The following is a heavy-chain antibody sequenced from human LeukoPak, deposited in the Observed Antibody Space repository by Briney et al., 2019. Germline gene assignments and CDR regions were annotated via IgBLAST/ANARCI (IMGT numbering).Heavy chain of an antibody. Sequence: PGGSLRLSCAASGFIFSSYAMNWVRQAPGKGLEWVSAINDGGGRTYYADSVKGRFTISRDNSKNTLYLQMNSLRAEDTALYFCAKGSDMAATAPEYWGQGILVAVSS. CDR2: INDGGGRT. V-gene: IGHV3-23*01. D-gene: IGHD5-12*01. CDR1: GFIFSSYA. J-gene: IGHJ4*02. CDR3: AKGSDMAATAPEY.